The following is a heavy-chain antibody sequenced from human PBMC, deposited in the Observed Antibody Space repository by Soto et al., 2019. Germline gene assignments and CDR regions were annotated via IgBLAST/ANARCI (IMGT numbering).Heavy chain of an antibody. CDR2: IKQDGSEK. D-gene: IGHD1-26*01. V-gene: IGHV3-7*01. J-gene: IGHJ3*02. CDR3: ARGPWVHDAFDI. Sequence: GGSLRLSFAASGFTFSRYWMCWVRQAPGKGLEWVANIKQDGSEKYYVDSVKGRFTISRDNAKNSLYLQMSSLRAEDTAVYYCARGPWVHDAFDIWGQGTMVTVSS. CDR1: GFTFSRYW.